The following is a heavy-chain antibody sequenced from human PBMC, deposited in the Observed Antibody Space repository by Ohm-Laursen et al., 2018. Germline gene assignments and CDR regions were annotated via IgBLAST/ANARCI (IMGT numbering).Heavy chain of an antibody. Sequence: SLRLSCAASGFTASSNYMSWVRQAPGKGLEWVSLIYSGGSTYYADSVKGRFTISRDNSKNTLYLQMNSLRAEDTAVYYCAKDFSSGWYVYYYYGMDVWGQGTTVTVSS. CDR2: IYSGGST. CDR3: AKDFSSGWYVYYYYGMDV. CDR1: GFTASSNY. D-gene: IGHD6-19*01. J-gene: IGHJ6*02. V-gene: IGHV3-66*01.